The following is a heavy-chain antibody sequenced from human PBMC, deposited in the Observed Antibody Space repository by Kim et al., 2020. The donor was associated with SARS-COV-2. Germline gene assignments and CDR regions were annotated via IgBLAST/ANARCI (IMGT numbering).Heavy chain of an antibody. J-gene: IGHJ4*02. V-gene: IGHV4-31*02. D-gene: IGHD3-10*01. Sequence: YYNPSLKSRVTISVDTSKNQFSLKLSSVTAADTAVYYCARGSGSYYTFDYWGQGTLVTVSS. CDR3: ARGSGSYYTFDY.